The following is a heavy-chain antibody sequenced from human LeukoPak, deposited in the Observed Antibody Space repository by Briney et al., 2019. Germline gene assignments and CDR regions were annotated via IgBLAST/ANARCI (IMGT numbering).Heavy chain of an antibody. CDR3: ARDRASTGYDLYDY. D-gene: IGHD5-12*01. CDR1: GFTFSSYW. Sequence: PGGSLRLSCAASGFTFSSYWMAWVRQTPGKGLEWVANIKHDASEKYYVDSVKGRFTISRDNAQNSFYLQMNSLRAEDTAVYYCARDRASTGYDLYDYWGQGTLVTVSS. CDR2: IKHDASEK. J-gene: IGHJ4*02. V-gene: IGHV3-7*01.